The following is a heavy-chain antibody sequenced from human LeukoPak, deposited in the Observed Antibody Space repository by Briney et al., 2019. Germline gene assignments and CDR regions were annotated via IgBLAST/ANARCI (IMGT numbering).Heavy chain of an antibody. D-gene: IGHD3-22*01. CDR3: ARAPSEVGGYYPEYFRH. CDR1: GFTFSRYW. Sequence: GGSLRLSCEASGFTFSRYWMHWVRQAPGKGLVWVSRIKSDGKTNYADSVKGRFTISRDNAKNTVSLQMDSLRAEDTGVYYCARAPSEVGGYYPEYFRHWGQGTLASVSS. V-gene: IGHV3-74*01. CDR2: IKSDGKT. J-gene: IGHJ1*01.